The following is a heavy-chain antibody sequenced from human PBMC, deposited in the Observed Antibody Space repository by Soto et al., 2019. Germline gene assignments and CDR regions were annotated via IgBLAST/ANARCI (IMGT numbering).Heavy chain of an antibody. CDR1: GFTFSSYS. J-gene: IGHJ6*02. CDR2: ISSSSSYI. Sequence: PGGSLRLSCAASGFTFSSYSMNWVRQAPGKGLEWVSSISSSSSYIYYADSVKGRFTISRDNAKNSLYLQMNSLRAEDTAVYYCARDHGKRSEPYGMDVWGQGTTVTVSS. V-gene: IGHV3-21*01. D-gene: IGHD1-26*01. CDR3: ARDHGKRSEPYGMDV.